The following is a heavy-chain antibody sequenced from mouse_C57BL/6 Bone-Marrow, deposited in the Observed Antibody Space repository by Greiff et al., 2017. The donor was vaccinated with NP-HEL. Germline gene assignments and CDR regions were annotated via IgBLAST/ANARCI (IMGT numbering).Heavy chain of an antibody. D-gene: IGHD2-4*01. V-gene: IGHV1-81*01. Sequence: VHLVESGAELARPGASVKLSCKASGYTFTSYGISWVKQRTGQGLEWIGEIYPRSGNTYYNEKFKGKATLTADKSSSTAYMELRSLTSEDSAVYFCALYYDYVDYWGQGTTLTVSS. CDR2: IYPRSGNT. CDR3: ALYYDYVDY. J-gene: IGHJ2*01. CDR1: GYTFTSYG.